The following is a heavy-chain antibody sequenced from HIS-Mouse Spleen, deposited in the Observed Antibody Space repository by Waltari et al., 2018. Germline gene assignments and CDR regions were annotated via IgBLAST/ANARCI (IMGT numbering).Heavy chain of an antibody. J-gene: IGHJ4*02. CDR3: ARYSSSSGVDY. V-gene: IGHV3-33*01. Sequence: QVQLVESGGGVVQPGRSLRLSCAASGFTFSSYGMHWVRQAPGKGGGGVEVIWYDGRNKYYADSVKGRFTISRDNSKNTLYLQRNSLRAEDTAVYYCARYSSSSGVDYWGQGTLVTVSS. D-gene: IGHD6-6*01. CDR1: GFTFSSYG. CDR2: IWYDGRNK.